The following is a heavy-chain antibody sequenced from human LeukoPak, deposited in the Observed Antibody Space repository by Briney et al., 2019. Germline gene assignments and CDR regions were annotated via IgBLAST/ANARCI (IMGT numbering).Heavy chain of an antibody. CDR1: GFTFSSYA. D-gene: IGHD5-18*01. CDR3: ARGGYSDY. J-gene: IGHJ4*02. Sequence: PGGSLRLSCAASGFTFSSYAMHWVRQAPGKGLEYVSDISSNGGSTDYANSVKGRFTISRDNSKNTLYLQVGSLRAEDVAVYYCARGGYSDYWGQGTLVTVSS. CDR2: ISSNGGST. V-gene: IGHV3-64*01.